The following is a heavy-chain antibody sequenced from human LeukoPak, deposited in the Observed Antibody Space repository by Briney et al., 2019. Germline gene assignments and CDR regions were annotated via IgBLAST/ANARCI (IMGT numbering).Heavy chain of an antibody. CDR3: ARGYPLSTTAAGTYFQH. Sequence: ASVKVSCKASGYTFRGYYMHWVRQAPGQGLEWMGWINPNSGGTNYAQKFQGRVTMTRDTSISTAYMELSRLRSDDTAVYYCARGYPLSTTAAGTYFQHWGLGTLVTVSS. CDR2: INPNSGGT. D-gene: IGHD6-13*01. CDR1: GYTFRGYY. V-gene: IGHV1-2*02. J-gene: IGHJ1*01.